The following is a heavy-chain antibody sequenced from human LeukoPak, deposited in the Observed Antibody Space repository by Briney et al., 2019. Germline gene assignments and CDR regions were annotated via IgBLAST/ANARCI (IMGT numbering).Heavy chain of an antibody. CDR2: ISWNSGNI. Sequence: SLRLSCAASVFNFDDHAMHWVRHAPGKGLAWVSGISWNSGNIGYADSVKGRFTISRDNAKNSLYLQMNSLRAKDMALSYCAKGSYFGSAFGYWGHGTLVSVSS. V-gene: IGHV3-9*03. CDR1: VFNFDDHA. CDR3: AKGSYFGSAFGY. D-gene: IGHD3-10*01. J-gene: IGHJ4*01.